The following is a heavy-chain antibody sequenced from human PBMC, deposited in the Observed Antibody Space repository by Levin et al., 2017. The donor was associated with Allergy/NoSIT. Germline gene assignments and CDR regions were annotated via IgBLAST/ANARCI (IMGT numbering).Heavy chain of an antibody. J-gene: IGHJ4*02. CDR3: ARDPGIEGQYYFDY. V-gene: IGHV4-31*03. CDR2: ISYSGST. D-gene: IGHD3-10*01. Sequence: SETLSLTCTVSGGSISSGGYYWSWIRQHPGKGLEWLGYISYSGSTYYNPSLKSRVTISVDTSKNQFSLKLSSVTAADTAVYYCARDPGIEGQYYFDYWGQGTLVTVSS. CDR1: GGSISSGGYY.